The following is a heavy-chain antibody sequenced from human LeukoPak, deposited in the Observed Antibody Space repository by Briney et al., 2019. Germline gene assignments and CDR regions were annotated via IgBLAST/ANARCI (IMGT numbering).Heavy chain of an antibody. Sequence: ASVKVSCKASGYTFTSYDINWVRQAPGQGLEWMGWISAYNGNTNYAQKLQGRVTMTTDTSTSTAYMELRSLRSDDTAVYYCARSSTGSGSYYNPAYYFDYWGQGTLVTVSS. CDR1: GYTFTSYD. CDR2: ISAYNGNT. J-gene: IGHJ4*02. D-gene: IGHD3-10*01. CDR3: ARSSTGSGSYYNPAYYFDY. V-gene: IGHV1-18*01.